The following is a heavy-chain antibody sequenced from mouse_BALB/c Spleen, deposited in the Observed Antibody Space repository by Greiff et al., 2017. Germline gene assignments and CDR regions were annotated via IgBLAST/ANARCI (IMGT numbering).Heavy chain of an antibody. Sequence: EVKLEESGGGLVQPGGSMKLSCVASGFTFSNYWMNWVRQSPEKGLEWVAEIRLKSNNYATHYAESVKGRFTISRDDSKSSVYLQMNNLRAEDTGIYYCTREFYYGSSLSFAYWGQGTLVTVSA. CDR1: GFTFSNYW. CDR3: TREFYYGSSLSFAY. J-gene: IGHJ3*01. CDR2: IRLKSNNYAT. D-gene: IGHD1-1*01. V-gene: IGHV6-6*02.